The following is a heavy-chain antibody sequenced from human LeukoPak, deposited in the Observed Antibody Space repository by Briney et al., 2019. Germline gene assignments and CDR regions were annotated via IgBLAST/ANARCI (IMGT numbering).Heavy chain of an antibody. CDR1: GYTFTSYD. D-gene: IGHD3-16*01. Sequence: ASVKVSCNASGYTFTSYDFNWVRQATGQGLELMGGMNPTSGNRVYAQKFQGRVTMNRNNSISTAYMELSSLRSEDTAVYYCARGQGEADAVDYWGQGTLVTVSS. J-gene: IGHJ4*02. CDR2: MNPTSGNR. V-gene: IGHV1-8*01. CDR3: ARGQGEADAVDY.